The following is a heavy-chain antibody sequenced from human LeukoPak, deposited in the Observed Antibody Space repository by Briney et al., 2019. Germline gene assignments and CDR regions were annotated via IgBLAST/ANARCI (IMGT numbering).Heavy chain of an antibody. CDR1: GFTFGSYG. Sequence: GGSLRLSCAASGFTFGSYGMSWVRQAPGKGLEWVSFITPNAVRTSYADSVEGRFTISGDNPRNTLYMQMNSLRDEDTAAYYCAIMHGYYDGSGYWVQWGQGTLVTVSS. J-gene: IGHJ1*01. V-gene: IGHV3-23*01. D-gene: IGHD3-22*01. CDR3: AIMHGYYDGSGYWVQ. CDR2: ITPNAVRT.